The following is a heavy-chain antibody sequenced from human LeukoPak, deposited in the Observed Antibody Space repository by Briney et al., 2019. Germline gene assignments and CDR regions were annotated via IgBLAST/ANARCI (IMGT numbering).Heavy chain of an antibody. J-gene: IGHJ4*02. D-gene: IGHD6-19*01. CDR3: AREPGDSSGWSE. CDR1: GFTFTSYS. Sequence: GGSLRLSCAASGFTFTSYSMNWVRQAPGKGLEWVSSISSSSNYIYHADSVKGRFTISRDSAKNSLYLQMNSLRAEDTAVYYCAREPGDSSGWSEWGQGTLVTVSS. CDR2: ISSSSNYI. V-gene: IGHV3-21*01.